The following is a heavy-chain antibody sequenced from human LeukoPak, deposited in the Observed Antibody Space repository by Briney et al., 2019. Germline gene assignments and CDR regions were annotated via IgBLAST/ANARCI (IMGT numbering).Heavy chain of an antibody. CDR3: ARIFLGYASGWYFDY. J-gene: IGHJ4*02. V-gene: IGHV4-28*06. CDR1: GYSISSTNW. Sequence: SETLSLTCAVSGYSISSTNWWGWIRQPPGKGLEWIGYIYYSGNSNYNPSLKSRVTMSVDTSKNQFSLNLSSVTALDTAVYYCARIFLGYASGWYFDYWGQGTLVTVSS. D-gene: IGHD6-19*01. CDR2: IYYSGNS.